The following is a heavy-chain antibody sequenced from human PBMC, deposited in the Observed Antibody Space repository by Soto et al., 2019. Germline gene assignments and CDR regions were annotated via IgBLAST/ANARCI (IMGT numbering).Heavy chain of an antibody. D-gene: IGHD3-3*01. CDR1: GFTFSNAW. CDR2: IKSKTDGGTT. Sequence: PGGSLRLSCAASGFTFSNAWMSWVRQAPGKGLEWVGRIKSKTDGGTTDYAAPVKGRFTISRDDSKNTLYLQMNSLKTEDTAVYYCTTDKIFGVAIIRLGMDVWGQGTTVTVSS. CDR3: TTDKIFGVAIIRLGMDV. V-gene: IGHV3-15*01. J-gene: IGHJ6*02.